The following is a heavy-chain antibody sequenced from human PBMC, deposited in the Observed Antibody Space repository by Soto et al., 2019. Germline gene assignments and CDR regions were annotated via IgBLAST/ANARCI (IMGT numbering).Heavy chain of an antibody. V-gene: IGHV1-46*01. J-gene: IGHJ5*02. CDR3: AGQQLVHGWFDP. CDR2: INPSGGST. Sequence: ASVKVSCKASGYTFTSYYMHWVRQAPGQGLEWMGIINPSGGSTSYAQKFQGRVTMTRDTSTSTVYMELSSLRSEDTAVYYCAGQQLVHGWFDPCGQGTLVTVSS. CDR1: GYTFTSYY. D-gene: IGHD6-13*01.